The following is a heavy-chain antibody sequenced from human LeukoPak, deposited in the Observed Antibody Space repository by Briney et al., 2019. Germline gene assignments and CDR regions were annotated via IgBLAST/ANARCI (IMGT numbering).Heavy chain of an antibody. CDR3: ARDRINTYYYDSSGPFDY. CDR2: IIPILGIA. J-gene: IGHJ4*02. Sequence: ASVKVSCKASGGTFSSYAISWVRQAPGQGLEWMGRIIPILGIANYAQKFQGRVTITADKSTSTAYMELSGLRSEDTAVYYCARDRINTYYYDSSGPFDYWGQGTLVTVSS. D-gene: IGHD3-22*01. CDR1: GGTFSSYA. V-gene: IGHV1-69*04.